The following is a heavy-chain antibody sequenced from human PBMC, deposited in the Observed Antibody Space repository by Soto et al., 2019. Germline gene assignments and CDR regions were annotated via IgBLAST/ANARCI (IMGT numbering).Heavy chain of an antibody. Sequence: EVQLLDSGGDSVQPGGSLRLSCAASGFAFANCAMTWVRQASGKGLECVSTIGGGGGSTYYADSVRGRITISRDNSKNTVYLQMNSLRAEDTAVYFCANERLARGADYWGQGTLVTVSS. CDR2: IGGGGGST. CDR1: GFAFANCA. J-gene: IGHJ4*02. V-gene: IGHV3-23*01. CDR3: ANERLARGADY. D-gene: IGHD6-6*01.